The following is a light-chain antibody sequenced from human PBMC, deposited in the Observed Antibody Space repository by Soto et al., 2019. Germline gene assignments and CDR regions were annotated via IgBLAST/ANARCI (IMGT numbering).Light chain of an antibody. V-gene: IGKV3-11*01. CDR3: HQRQSWPRT. CDR1: QAVNTR. J-gene: IGKJ1*01. Sequence: EIVLTQSPATLSSFPGDRVTLSCRASQAVNTRLAWYQHKPGQAPRLLIYLASNRAAGVPARFSGSGSGTDFTLTISDVAPEDFAVYYCHQRQSWPRTFGQGTTVDIK. CDR2: LAS.